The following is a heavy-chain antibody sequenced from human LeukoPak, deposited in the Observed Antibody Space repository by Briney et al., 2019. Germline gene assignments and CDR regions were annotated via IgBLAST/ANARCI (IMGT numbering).Heavy chain of an antibody. D-gene: IGHD3-16*01. CDR2: ISWNSGSI. J-gene: IGHJ3*02. V-gene: IGHV3-9*01. CDR1: GFTFSNYW. CDR3: AKDSLMISYAFDI. Sequence: GGSLRLSCAASGFTFSNYWMSWVRQAPGKGLEWVSGISWNSGSIGYADSVKGRFTISRDNAKNSLYLQMNSLRAEDTALYYCAKDSLMISYAFDIWGQGTMVTVSS.